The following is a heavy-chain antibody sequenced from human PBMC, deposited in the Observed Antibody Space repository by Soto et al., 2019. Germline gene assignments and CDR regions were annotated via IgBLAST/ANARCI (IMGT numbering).Heavy chain of an antibody. CDR3: AHSPPATVTARWFDY. Sequence: QITLKESGPTLVKPTQTLTLTCTFSGFSLSTSGVAVGWFRQPPGEALEWLALIYWDDDKSYSPSLKRRLTITKDTSKNQVVLTMTNMDPVDTVTYYCAHSPPATVTARWFDYWGQGTLVPVSS. CDR1: GFSLSTSGVA. D-gene: IGHD4-17*01. CDR2: IYWDDDK. J-gene: IGHJ4*02. V-gene: IGHV2-5*02.